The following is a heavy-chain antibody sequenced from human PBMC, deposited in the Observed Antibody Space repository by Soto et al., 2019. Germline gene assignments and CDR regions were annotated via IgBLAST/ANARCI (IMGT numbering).Heavy chain of an antibody. D-gene: IGHD5-18*01. J-gene: IGHJ6*02. Sequence: SETLSLTCTVSGGSISSYYWSWIRQPPGKGLEWIGYIYYSGSTNYNPSLKSRVTIPVDTSKNQFSLKLSSVNAADTAVYYCARDLRTASYYYYGMDVWGQGNKVTVSS. V-gene: IGHV4-59*01. CDR3: ARDLRTASYYYYGMDV. CDR2: IYYSGST. CDR1: GGSISSYY.